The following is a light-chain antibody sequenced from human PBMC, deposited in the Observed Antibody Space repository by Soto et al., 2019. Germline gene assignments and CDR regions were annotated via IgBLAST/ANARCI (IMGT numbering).Light chain of an antibody. CDR2: GAS. Sequence: EVVLTQSPGTLAFSRGERATLSCRASQSVSSSYLAWYQHRPGQAPRLLIFGASSRATGIPDRFSGTGSGKDFTLTISRLEPEDFAVYYRQQYGNSPWTFGQGTKVDIX. CDR1: QSVSSSY. CDR3: QQYGNSPWT. V-gene: IGKV3-20*01. J-gene: IGKJ1*01.